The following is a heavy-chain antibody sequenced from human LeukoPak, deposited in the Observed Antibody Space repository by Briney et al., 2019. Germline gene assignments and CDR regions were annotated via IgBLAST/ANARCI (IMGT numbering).Heavy chain of an antibody. Sequence: PGGSLRLSCAASGFTFSDYYMIWIPQAPGKGLEWVSYISGSRSYTNYADSVKGRFTISRDNAKNSLFLQMNSLRGEDTAVYYCARDDRAAAPHVAFDIWGQGTMVTVSS. CDR3: ARDDRAAAPHVAFDI. CDR1: GFTFSDYY. D-gene: IGHD6-13*01. J-gene: IGHJ3*02. V-gene: IGHV3-11*05. CDR2: ISGSRSYT.